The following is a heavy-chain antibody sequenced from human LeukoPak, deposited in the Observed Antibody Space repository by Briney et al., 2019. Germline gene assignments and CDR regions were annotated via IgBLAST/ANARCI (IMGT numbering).Heavy chain of an antibody. V-gene: IGHV3-7*01. Sequence: GGSLRLSCEASGITFTSHWMTWVRQAPGRGLEWVANIKHDGSLRNYLDSVKGRFTISRDNAKHSLYLQMNSLRAEDTAVYYCARDKDYHISASWYDAFDVWGRGKMVPVSP. J-gene: IGHJ3*01. D-gene: IGHD3-22*01. CDR2: IKHDGSLR. CDR3: ARDKDYHISASWYDAFDV. CDR1: GITFTSHW.